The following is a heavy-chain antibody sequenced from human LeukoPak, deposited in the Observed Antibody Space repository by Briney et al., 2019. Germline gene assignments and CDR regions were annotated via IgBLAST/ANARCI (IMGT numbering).Heavy chain of an antibody. CDR3: AKQNDFWSGYYFDY. D-gene: IGHD3-3*01. Sequence: PGGSLRLSCAASGFTFSSYAMSWVRQAPGKGLEWVSVISGSGGRTYYADSVKGRFTISRDTSKTTLLLQMNSLRVEDTAVYYCAKQNDFWSGYYFDYWGQGTLVTVSS. J-gene: IGHJ4*02. V-gene: IGHV3-23*01. CDR1: GFTFSSYA. CDR2: ISGSGGRT.